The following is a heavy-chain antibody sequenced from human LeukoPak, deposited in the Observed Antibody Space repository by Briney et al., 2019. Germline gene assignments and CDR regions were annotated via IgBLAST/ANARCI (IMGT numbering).Heavy chain of an antibody. Sequence: GASVTVSCKASGYTFNNFFISWVRQAPGQGLEWVGWISPHSHTTHYAEKFQRRVTMTTDTSTTTVYMELRSLRSDDTAVYFCARGQTMYYWGQGTPVTVSS. CDR3: ARGQTMYY. CDR2: ISPHSHTT. J-gene: IGHJ4*02. V-gene: IGHV1-18*01. CDR1: GYTFNNFF. D-gene: IGHD3-10*02.